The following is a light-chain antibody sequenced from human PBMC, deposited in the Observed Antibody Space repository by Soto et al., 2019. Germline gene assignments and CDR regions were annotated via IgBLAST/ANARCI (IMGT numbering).Light chain of an antibody. CDR1: SSDVGGYNY. CDR2: DVS. V-gene: IGLV2-11*01. J-gene: IGLJ1*01. Sequence: QSVLTQPRSVSGSPGQSVTISCTGTSSDVGGYNYVSWYQQHPGKAPKLMIYDVSKRPSGVPDRFSGSKSGNTASLTISGLQAEDEDDYYCCSYAGSYTHVFGTGTKVTVL. CDR3: CSYAGSYTHV.